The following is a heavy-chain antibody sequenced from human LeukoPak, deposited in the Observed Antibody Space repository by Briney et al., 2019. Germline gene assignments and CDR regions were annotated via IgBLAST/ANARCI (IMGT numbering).Heavy chain of an antibody. D-gene: IGHD6-19*01. CDR3: ARDPTRIAVAGYFDY. J-gene: IGHJ4*02. Sequence: GGSLRLSCAASGFTFSSYGMHWVRQAPGKGLEWVAVIWYDGSNKYYADSVKGRFTISRDNSKNTLYLQMNSLRAEDTAVYYCARDPTRIAVAGYFDYWGQGILVTVSS. CDR1: GFTFSSYG. CDR2: IWYDGSNK. V-gene: IGHV3-33*01.